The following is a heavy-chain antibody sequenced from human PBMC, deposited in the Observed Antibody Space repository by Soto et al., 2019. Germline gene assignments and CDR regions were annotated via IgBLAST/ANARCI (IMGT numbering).Heavy chain of an antibody. CDR1: DGSINSYY. CDR3: AALGLVYRAVDL. J-gene: IGHJ5*02. Sequence: SETLSLTCSVSDGSINSYYWTWIRQPPGKRLEWIGYIYYTGSTNYNPSLNNRVTISLDTSKNQVSLTLTSVTAADAAVYYCAALGLVYRAVDLWGQCTLVTVSS. CDR2: IYYTGST. D-gene: IGHD2-8*01. V-gene: IGHV4-59*01.